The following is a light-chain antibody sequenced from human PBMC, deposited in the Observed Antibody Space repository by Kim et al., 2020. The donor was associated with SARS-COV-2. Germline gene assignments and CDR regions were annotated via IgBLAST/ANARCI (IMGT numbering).Light chain of an antibody. CDR1: QNNSNY. CDR3: QQSYSTPLT. CDR2: SGY. Sequence: ASVGDRVTITCRASQNNSNYLNWYQQKPGKAPTLLIYSGYTLQSGVPPRFSGSGSGTHFSLNISSLQPEDFATYYCQQSYSTPLTFGGGTKVDIK. V-gene: IGKV1-39*01. J-gene: IGKJ4*01.